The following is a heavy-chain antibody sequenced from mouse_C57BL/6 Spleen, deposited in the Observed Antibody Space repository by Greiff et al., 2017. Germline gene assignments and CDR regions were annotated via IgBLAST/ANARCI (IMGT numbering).Heavy chain of an antibody. CDR3: TREWGLDY. Sequence: VQLQQSGAELVRPGASVTLSCTASGYTFTDYEMHWVQQTPVHGLEWIGAIDPETGGTAYNQKFKGKAILTADKSSSTAYMELRSLTSEDSAVYYCTREWGLDYWGQGTTLTVSS. J-gene: IGHJ2*01. V-gene: IGHV1-15*01. D-gene: IGHD1-3*01. CDR1: GYTFTDYE. CDR2: IDPETGGT.